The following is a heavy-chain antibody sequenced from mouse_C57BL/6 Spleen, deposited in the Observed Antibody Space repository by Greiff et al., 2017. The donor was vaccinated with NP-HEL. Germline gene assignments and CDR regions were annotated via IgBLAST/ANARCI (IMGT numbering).Heavy chain of an antibody. D-gene: IGHD2-3*01. Sequence: VQLKESGPELVKPGASVKMSCKASGYTFTDYNMHWVKQSHGKSLEWIGYINPNNGGTSYNQKFKGKATLTVNKSSSTAYMELRSLTSEDSAVYYCARDGYYVDYAMDYWGQGTSVTVSS. V-gene: IGHV1-22*01. CDR1: GYTFTDYN. J-gene: IGHJ4*01. CDR3: ARDGYYVDYAMDY. CDR2: INPNNGGT.